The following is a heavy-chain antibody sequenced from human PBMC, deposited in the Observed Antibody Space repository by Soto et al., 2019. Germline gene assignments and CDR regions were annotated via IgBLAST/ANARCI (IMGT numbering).Heavy chain of an antibody. Sequence: PSETLSLTCAVYGWSFSGYYWSWIRQPPGKGLEWIGEINHSGSTNYNPSLKSRVTISVDTSKNQFSLKLSSVTAADTAVYYCARGLLPGNDYIWGSYRYNPWFDPWGQGTLVTVSS. CDR3: ARGLLPGNDYIWGSYRYNPWFDP. CDR1: GWSFSGYY. V-gene: IGHV4-34*01. CDR2: INHSGST. J-gene: IGHJ5*02. D-gene: IGHD3-16*02.